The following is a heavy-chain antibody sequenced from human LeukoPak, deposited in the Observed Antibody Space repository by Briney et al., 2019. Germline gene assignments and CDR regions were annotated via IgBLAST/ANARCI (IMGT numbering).Heavy chain of an antibody. D-gene: IGHD5-24*01. J-gene: IGHJ4*02. CDR3: AMDSSWLPLKFDY. V-gene: IGHV3-66*01. CDR1: GFTVSTNY. Sequence: GGSLRLSCAASGFTVSTNYMSWVRQAPGKGLEWVSVLYSGGTTYYADSVKGRFTISRDNSKNTLYLQMNSLRAEDTAVYYCAMDSSWLPLKFDYWGQGTLVTVST. CDR2: LYSGGTT.